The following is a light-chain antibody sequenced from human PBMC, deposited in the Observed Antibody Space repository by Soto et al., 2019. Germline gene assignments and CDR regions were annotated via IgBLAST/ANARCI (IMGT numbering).Light chain of an antibody. CDR2: GDN. V-gene: IGLV1-40*01. CDR3: QSYDSRLSRV. J-gene: IGLJ1*01. Sequence: QSVLTQPPSVSGAPGQRITISCTGSSSNIGAGYDVHWYRQFPGTAPKLLIYGDNNRPSGVPDRFSGSKSGTSASLAITGLQVDDEADYYCQSYDSRLSRVFGTGTKLTV. CDR1: SSNIGAGYD.